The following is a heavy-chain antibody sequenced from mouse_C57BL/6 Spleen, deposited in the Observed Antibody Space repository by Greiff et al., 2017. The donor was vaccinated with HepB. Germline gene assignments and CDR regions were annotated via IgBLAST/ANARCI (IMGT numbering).Heavy chain of an antibody. V-gene: IGHV1-82*01. CDR3: SRDLITTVVDY. CDR2: IYPGDGDT. Sequence: VQLQQSGPELVKPGASVKISCKASGYAFSSSWMNWVKQRPGKGLEWIGRIYPGDGDTNYNGKFKGKATLTADKSSSTAYMQLSSLTSEDSAVYVCSRDLITTVVDYWGQGTTLTVSS. D-gene: IGHD1-1*01. J-gene: IGHJ2*01. CDR1: GYAFSSSW.